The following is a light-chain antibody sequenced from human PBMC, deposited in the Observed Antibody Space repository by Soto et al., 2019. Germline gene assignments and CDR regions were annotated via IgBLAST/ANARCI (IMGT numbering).Light chain of an antibody. CDR1: SSNIGSNY. Sequence: QSVLTQPPSASGTPGQRVTISCSGSSSNIGSNYVFWYQHLPGTAPKLLIYRNNQRPSGVPDRFSGSKSGTSASLAISGLLSEDDTDYYCAAWDDSLSGVVFGGGTKLTVL. J-gene: IGLJ2*01. CDR2: RNN. V-gene: IGLV1-47*01. CDR3: AAWDDSLSGVV.